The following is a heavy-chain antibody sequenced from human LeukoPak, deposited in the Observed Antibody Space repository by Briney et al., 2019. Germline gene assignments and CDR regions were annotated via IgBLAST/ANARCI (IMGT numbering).Heavy chain of an antibody. D-gene: IGHD1-14*01. V-gene: IGHV1-69*06. CDR1: VYTFTSYG. J-gene: IGHJ6*03. CDR3: ARVIRRTYYYYYYMDV. CDR2: IVPIFGTA. Sequence: SVKVSCKASVYTFTSYGISWVRQAPGQGLEWMGGIVPIFGTANYAQKFQGRVTITADKSTSTAYMELSSLRSDDTAVYYCARVIRRTYYYYYYMDVWGKGTTVTISS.